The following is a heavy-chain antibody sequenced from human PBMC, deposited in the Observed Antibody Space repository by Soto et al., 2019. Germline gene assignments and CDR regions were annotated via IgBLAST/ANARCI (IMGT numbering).Heavy chain of an antibody. J-gene: IGHJ6*02. CDR3: ARDWFIVVVPAAILDYYYGMDV. CDR1: GFTFSSYS. D-gene: IGHD2-2*02. Sequence: GGSLRLSCAASGFTFSSYSMNWVRQAPGKGLEWVSSISSSSSYIYYADSVKGRFTISRDNAKNSLYLQMNSLRAEDTAVYYCARDWFIVVVPAAILDYYYGMDVWGQGTTVTVSS. CDR2: ISSSSSYI. V-gene: IGHV3-21*01.